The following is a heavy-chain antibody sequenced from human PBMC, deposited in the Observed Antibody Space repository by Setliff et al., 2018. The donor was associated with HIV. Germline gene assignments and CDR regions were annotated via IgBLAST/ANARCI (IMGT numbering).Heavy chain of an antibody. D-gene: IGHD2-2*01. CDR3: ARGPVVVIPAPRWRWFDP. J-gene: IGHJ5*02. CDR1: GGSFINYY. V-gene: IGHV4-34*01. Sequence: SETLSLTCAVYGGSFINYYWRWIRQSPGKGLEWIGEITHSGSTNYNPSLKSRVTISVDTSKNQFSLKLTSVTAADTAVYYCARGPVVVIPAPRWRWFDPWGRGTLVTVSS. CDR2: ITHSGST.